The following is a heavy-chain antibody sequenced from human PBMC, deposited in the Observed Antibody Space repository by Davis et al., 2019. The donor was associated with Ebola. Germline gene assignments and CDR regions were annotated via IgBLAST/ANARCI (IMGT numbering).Heavy chain of an antibody. J-gene: IGHJ6*03. D-gene: IGHD3-3*01. CDR3: ARDGDLRFLGHGRYYYYYMDV. V-gene: IGHV1-69*13. Sequence: SVKVSCKASGGTFSSYAISWVRQAPGQGLEWMGGIIPIFGTANYAQKFQGRVTITADESTSTAYMELSSLRSEDTAVYYCARDGDLRFLGHGRYYYYYMDVWGKGTTVTVSS. CDR1: GGTFSSYA. CDR2: IIPIFGTA.